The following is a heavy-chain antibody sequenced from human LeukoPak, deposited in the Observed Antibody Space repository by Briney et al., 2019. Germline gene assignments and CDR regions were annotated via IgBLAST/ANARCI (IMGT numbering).Heavy chain of an antibody. CDR2: INHSGST. D-gene: IGHD3-3*01. CDR1: GGSISSGGYS. CDR3: ARLWAYYDFWSGSYYFDY. Sequence: SQTLSLTCAVSGGSISSGGYSWSWIRQPPGKGLEWIGEINHSGSTNYNPSLKSRVTISVDTSKNQFSLKLSSVTAADTAVYYCARLWAYYDFWSGSYYFDYWGQGTLVTVSS. J-gene: IGHJ4*02. V-gene: IGHV4-30-2*03.